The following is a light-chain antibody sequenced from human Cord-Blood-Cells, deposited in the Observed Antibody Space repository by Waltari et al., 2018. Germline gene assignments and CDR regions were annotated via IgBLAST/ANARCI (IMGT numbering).Light chain of an antibody. V-gene: IGLV2-14*01. CDR1: TSDVGGYNY. Sequence: QSALTHPASVSGSPGQSIPLSCTATTSDVGGYNYFSWYQQHPGKAPKLMIYEVSNLPSGVSNRFSGSKSGNTASLTISGLQAEDEADYYCSSYTSSSTWVFGGGTKLTVL. CDR2: EVS. J-gene: IGLJ3*02. CDR3: SSYTSSSTWV.